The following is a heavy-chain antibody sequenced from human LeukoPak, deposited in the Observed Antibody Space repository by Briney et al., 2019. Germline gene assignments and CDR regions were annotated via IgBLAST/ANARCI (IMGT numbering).Heavy chain of an antibody. CDR2: IKEDGSEK. V-gene: IGHV3-7*01. J-gene: IGHJ4*02. Sequence: GGSLRLSCAASGFTFSTFWMSWVRQAPGKGLEWVANIKEDGSEKYYVDSMKGRFTASRDNAKNSLYLQMDSLRAEDTAVYYCARGGTFVSDYWGQGTLVTISS. D-gene: IGHD1-1*01. CDR3: ARGGTFVSDY. CDR1: GFTFSTFW.